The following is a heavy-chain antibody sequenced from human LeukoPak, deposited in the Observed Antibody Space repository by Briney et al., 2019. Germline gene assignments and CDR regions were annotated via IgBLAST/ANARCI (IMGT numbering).Heavy chain of an antibody. CDR1: GFTFSSYG. CDR2: ISYDGSNK. V-gene: IGHV3-33*05. Sequence: GRSLRLSCAASGFTFSSYGMHWVRQAPGKGLEWVAVISYDGSNKYYGDSVKGRFTISRGNFKNTFFLQMNSLRAEDTALYYATGHGSNSYWGQGALVAVSS. D-gene: IGHD5-24*01. J-gene: IGHJ4*02. CDR3: TGHGSNSY.